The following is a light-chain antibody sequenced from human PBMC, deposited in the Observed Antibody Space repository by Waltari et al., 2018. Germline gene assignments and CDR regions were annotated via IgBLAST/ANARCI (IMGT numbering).Light chain of an antibody. J-gene: IGLJ2*01. V-gene: IGLV3-21*02. Sequence: YVLTQPPSVSVAPGQTARITCGGNNIGDKRVHWYQQKSGQAPTLVVYEDEDRPSGIPERFSGSNSGKTATLTISRVEVADEADFYCQVWDSDGDRVVFGGGTKLTVL. CDR3: QVWDSDGDRVV. CDR1: NIGDKR. CDR2: EDE.